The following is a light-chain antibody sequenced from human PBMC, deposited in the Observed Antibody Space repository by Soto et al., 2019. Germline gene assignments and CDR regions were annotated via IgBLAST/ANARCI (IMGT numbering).Light chain of an antibody. CDR2: RAS. Sequence: DIQMTQSHSTLSASIGDTVTITCRTSQSVDTWLAWYQHKAGKAPKLLIYRASSLATGVPSRFSGSGSGTAFTLTITRLQPDDFATYYCQHYNDYSRVFGQGTQVEIK. J-gene: IGKJ1*01. V-gene: IGKV1-5*03. CDR3: QHYNDYSRV. CDR1: QSVDTW.